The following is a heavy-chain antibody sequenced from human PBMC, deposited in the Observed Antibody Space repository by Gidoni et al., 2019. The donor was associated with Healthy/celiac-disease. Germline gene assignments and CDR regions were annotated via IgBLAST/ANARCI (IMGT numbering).Heavy chain of an antibody. D-gene: IGHD3-3*01. CDR3: ARGYYDFWSIPWGMDV. CDR2: IYYSGST. Sequence: QVQLQESGPGLVKPSQTLSLTCTVSGCSISSGYYYWSWIRQPPGKGLEWIGYIYYSGSTYYNPSLKSRVTISVDTSKNQFSLKLSSVTAADTAVYYCARGYYDFWSIPWGMDVWGKGTTVTVSS. CDR1: GCSISSGYYY. V-gene: IGHV4-30-4*01. J-gene: IGHJ6*04.